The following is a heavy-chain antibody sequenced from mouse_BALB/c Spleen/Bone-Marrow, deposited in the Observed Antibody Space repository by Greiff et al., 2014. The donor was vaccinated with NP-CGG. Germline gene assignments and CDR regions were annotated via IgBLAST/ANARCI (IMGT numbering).Heavy chain of an antibody. CDR3: ARYYNYYFDV. Sequence: HLVESGAEVVKPGASVRLSCTTSGYTFTNYWMHWVKQRPGQGLEWIGDINPSNGRATYSEKFKSKATLTVDTSSSTAYMQLSSLTSEDSAVYYCARYYNYYFDVWGAGTTVTVSS. D-gene: IGHD1-1*01. CDR2: INPSNGRA. CDR1: GYTFTNYW. V-gene: IGHV1S81*02. J-gene: IGHJ1*01.